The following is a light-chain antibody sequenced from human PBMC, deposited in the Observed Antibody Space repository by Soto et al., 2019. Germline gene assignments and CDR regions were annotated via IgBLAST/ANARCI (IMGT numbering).Light chain of an antibody. J-gene: IGLJ2*01. CDR1: SSDVGGYNY. V-gene: IGLV2-14*01. CDR2: DVS. CDR3: SSYTSSSTLV. Sequence: QSVLTQPASVSGSPGQSITMSCTGTSSDVGGYNYVSWYQQHPGKAPKLMIYDVSNRPSGVSNRFSGSKSGNTASLIISGLQADDEADYYCSSYTSSSTLVFGGGPKLTVL.